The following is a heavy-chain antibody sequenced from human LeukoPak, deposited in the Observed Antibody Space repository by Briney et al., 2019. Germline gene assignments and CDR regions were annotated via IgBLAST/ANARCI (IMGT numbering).Heavy chain of an antibody. CDR1: GGSISSYY. Sequence: SETLSLTCTVSGGSISSYYWNWIRKPPGKGREGIGYFYYTGSTNYNPSLKSRVTISLDTSKNQFSLKLSSVTAADTAVYYCARGSRPTTTVVYFDYWGQGTLVTVSS. CDR3: ARGSRPTTTVVYFDY. D-gene: IGHD4-23*01. V-gene: IGHV4-59*01. CDR2: FYYTGST. J-gene: IGHJ4*02.